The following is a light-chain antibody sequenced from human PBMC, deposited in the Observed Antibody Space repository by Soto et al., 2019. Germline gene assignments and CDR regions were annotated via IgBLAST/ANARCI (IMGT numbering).Light chain of an antibody. J-gene: IGKJ4*01. CDR3: QQYNSLPST. CDR2: GAS. Sequence: RASQSISTYLAWYQVKPGQAPRLLIYGASIRATGIPARFSGSGSGTEFTLTISRLQSEDFAVYYCQQYNSLPSTFGEGTKVDTK. V-gene: IGKV3D-15*01. CDR1: QSISTY.